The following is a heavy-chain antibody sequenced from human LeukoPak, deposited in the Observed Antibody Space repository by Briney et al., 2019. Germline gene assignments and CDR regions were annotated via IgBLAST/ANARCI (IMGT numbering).Heavy chain of an antibody. V-gene: IGHV3-30*18. J-gene: IGHJ4*02. Sequence: GGSLRLSCAASGFTFSSYGMHWVRQAPGKGLEWVAVISYDGSNKYYADSVEGRFTISRDNSKNTLYLQMNSLRAEDTAVYYCAKHGSGSYYNGLNFDYWGQGTLVTVSS. D-gene: IGHD3-10*01. CDR2: ISYDGSNK. CDR3: AKHGSGSYYNGLNFDY. CDR1: GFTFSSYG.